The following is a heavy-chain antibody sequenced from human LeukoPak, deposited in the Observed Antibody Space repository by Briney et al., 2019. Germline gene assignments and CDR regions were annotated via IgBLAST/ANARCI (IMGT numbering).Heavy chain of an antibody. D-gene: IGHD3-22*01. Sequence: SETLSLTCAVSGYSITSDYDWGWIRQPPGKGLEWIGIVSHSENTFYNPSLHSRVTISVDTSKNQFSLKLSSVSAADTAVYYCARDPSSGYFGSLHYFDLWGQGSLVTVSS. CDR1: GYSITSDYD. V-gene: IGHV4-38-2*02. J-gene: IGHJ4*02. CDR2: VSHSENT. CDR3: ARDPSSGYFGSLHYFDL.